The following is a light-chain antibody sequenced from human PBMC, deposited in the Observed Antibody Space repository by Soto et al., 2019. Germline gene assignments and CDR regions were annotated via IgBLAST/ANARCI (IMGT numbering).Light chain of an antibody. CDR3: QPSGSLPWT. CDR1: QSVTNNY. V-gene: IGKV3-20*01. J-gene: IGKJ1*01. Sequence: EIVLTQSPGTLSLSPGDRASLSCRASQSVTNNYLSWYQQKPGQAPRLLMFASNRATGIPGRFSGSGSGTDFTLTISGLEPEDFAVYYCQPSGSLPWTLGQGTKVEI. CDR2: AS.